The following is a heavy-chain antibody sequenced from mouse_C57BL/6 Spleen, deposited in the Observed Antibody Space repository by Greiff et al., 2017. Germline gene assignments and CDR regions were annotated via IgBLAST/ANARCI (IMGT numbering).Heavy chain of an antibody. V-gene: IGHV3-6*01. Sequence: EVQLQQSGPGLVKPSQSLSLTCSVTGYSITSGYYWNWIRQFPGNKLEWMGYISYDGSNNYNPSLKNRISITRDTSKNQFFLKLNSVTTEDTATYYCAGGYDVGYAMDYWGQGTSVTVSS. CDR2: ISYDGSN. CDR1: GYSITSGYY. CDR3: AGGYDVGYAMDY. D-gene: IGHD2-2*01. J-gene: IGHJ4*01.